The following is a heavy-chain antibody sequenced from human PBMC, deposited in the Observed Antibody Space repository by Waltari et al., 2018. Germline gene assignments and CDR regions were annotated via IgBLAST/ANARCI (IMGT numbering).Heavy chain of an antibody. J-gene: IGHJ4*02. Sequence: VQLVQSWAEVKKPGATVKISCKASGYTFTDYSMHWVQQAPGKGLERMGRVDPEDGDTIYAEKFQGRVTITADTSTDTAYMELSSLRSEDTAVYYCATPLRGDRPFDYWGQGTLVTVSS. D-gene: IGHD2-21*01. CDR1: GYTFTDYS. CDR3: ATPLRGDRPFDY. CDR2: VDPEDGDT. V-gene: IGHV1-69-2*01.